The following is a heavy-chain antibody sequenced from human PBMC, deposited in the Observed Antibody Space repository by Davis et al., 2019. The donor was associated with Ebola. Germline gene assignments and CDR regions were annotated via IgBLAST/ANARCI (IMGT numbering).Heavy chain of an antibody. CDR1: GGSFSSYA. V-gene: IGHV1-69*04. D-gene: IGHD6-19*01. CDR2: IIPILGIA. CDR3: ARDLAVAGDY. J-gene: IGHJ4*02. Sequence: AASVKVSCKSSGGSFSSYAISWVRQAPGQGLEWMGRIIPILGIANYAQKFQGRVTITADKSTRTAYMELSSLRSEDTAVYYCARDLAVAGDYWGQGTLVTVSS.